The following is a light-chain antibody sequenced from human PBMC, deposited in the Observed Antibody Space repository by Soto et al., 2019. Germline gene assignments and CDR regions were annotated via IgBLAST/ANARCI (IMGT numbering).Light chain of an antibody. CDR3: AAWDVRLSGYV. V-gene: IGLV1-47*01. CDR2: RNN. Sequence: QPVLTQPPSASGTPGQRVTISCSGSNSNIGGYYVSWYQQLPGTAPKVLIYRNNQRPSGVPDRFSASKSGTSASLAISGLRSDDEDDYNCAAWDVRLSGYVFGTGTKVTVL. J-gene: IGLJ1*01. CDR1: NSNIGGYY.